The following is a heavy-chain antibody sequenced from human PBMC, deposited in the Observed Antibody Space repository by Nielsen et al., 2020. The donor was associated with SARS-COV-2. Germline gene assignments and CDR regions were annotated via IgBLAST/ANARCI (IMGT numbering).Heavy chain of an antibody. CDR2: ISSSSRYI. D-gene: IGHD1-20*01. J-gene: IGHJ6*02. V-gene: IGHV3-21*04. Sequence: GESLKISCAASGFTFSSYSMNWVRQAPGKGLEWVSSISSSSRYIYYADSVKGRFTISRDNAKNSLYLQMNSLRAEDTAVYYCARDWGITGTPRNYYYGMDVWGQGTTVTVSS. CDR1: GFTFSSYS. CDR3: ARDWGITGTPRNYYYGMDV.